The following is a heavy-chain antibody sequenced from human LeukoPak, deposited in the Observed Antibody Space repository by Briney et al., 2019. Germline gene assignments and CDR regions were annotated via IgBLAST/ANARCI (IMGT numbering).Heavy chain of an antibody. D-gene: IGHD4-23*01. V-gene: IGHV3-23*01. Sequence: GGSLRLSCAVSGFSFSSYAMSWVRQAPGKGLEWVSTVSETGDGTYYADSVKGRFIISRDNSKNTFYLQMDSLRADDTAVYYCASDYGGNSEVNYWGQGTLVTVSS. CDR2: VSETGDGT. CDR3: ASDYGGNSEVNY. J-gene: IGHJ4*02. CDR1: GFSFSSYA.